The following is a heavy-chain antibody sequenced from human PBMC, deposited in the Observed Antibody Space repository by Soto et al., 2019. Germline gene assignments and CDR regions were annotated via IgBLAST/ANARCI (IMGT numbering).Heavy chain of an antibody. D-gene: IGHD3-10*01. CDR3: ARDWYGSGSYAIGY. V-gene: IGHV1-2*02. CDR1: GYTFTGYY. Sequence: RASVKVSCKASGYTFTGYYMHWVRQAPGQGLEWMGWINPNSGGTNYAQKFQGRVTMTRDTSISTAYTELSRLRSDDTAVYYCARDWYGSGSYAIGYWGQGTLVTVSS. J-gene: IGHJ4*02. CDR2: INPNSGGT.